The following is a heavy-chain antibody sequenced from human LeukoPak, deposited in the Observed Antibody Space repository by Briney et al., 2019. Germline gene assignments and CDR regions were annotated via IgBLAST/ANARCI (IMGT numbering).Heavy chain of an antibody. Sequence: GGSLRLSCAASGFTVSSNYMSWVRQAPGKGLEWVSVIYSGGSTYYADSVKGRFTISRDNPKNTLYLQMNSLRAEDTAVYYCARVKEASAFDVWGQGTMVTVSS. V-gene: IGHV3-66*01. CDR3: ARVKEASAFDV. D-gene: IGHD5-12*01. CDR2: IYSGGST. J-gene: IGHJ3*01. CDR1: GFTVSSNY.